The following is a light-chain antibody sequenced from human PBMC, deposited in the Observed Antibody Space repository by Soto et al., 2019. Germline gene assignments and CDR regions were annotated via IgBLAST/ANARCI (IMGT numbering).Light chain of an antibody. CDR3: CSSGGSPTYV. J-gene: IGLJ1*01. CDR1: SSNVGSYKL. V-gene: IGLV2-23*02. Sequence: QSALTQPASVSGSPGQSITISCTGTSSNVGSYKLVSWYQQHPGKAPKLMIFEVNKRPSGVSNRFSGPKSGNTASLTISGLKVEDEADYYCCSSGGSPTYVFGTGTKVTV. CDR2: EVN.